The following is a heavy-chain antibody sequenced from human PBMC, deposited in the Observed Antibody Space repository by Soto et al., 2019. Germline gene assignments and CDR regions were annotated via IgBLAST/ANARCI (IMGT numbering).Heavy chain of an antibody. CDR1: GDSISSGNKY. V-gene: IGHV4-30-4*01. CDR2: IFSSGTT. J-gene: IGHJ6*02. Sequence: SETLSLTCTVSGDSISSGNKYWSWIRQPPGKGLEWIGYIFSSGTTYYNPSLKSRLTMSLDASQNQFPLKLNSLTDADTAVYFCARVPSPFDYYYAMDVWGQGTTVTVSS. D-gene: IGHD3-16*01. CDR3: ARVPSPFDYYYAMDV.